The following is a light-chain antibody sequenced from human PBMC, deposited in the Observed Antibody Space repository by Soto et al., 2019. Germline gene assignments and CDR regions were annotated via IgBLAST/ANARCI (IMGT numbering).Light chain of an antibody. CDR1: QSISSY. V-gene: IGKV1-39*01. CDR3: QQSYSTPLT. J-gene: IGKJ4*01. Sequence: DIQMTQSPSSLSASVGDRVTITCRASQSISSYLNWYQQKPGKAPKLLIYAASSLQSGVPSRFSGSGSGTDCTLTISSLQPEDFANYYCQQSYSTPLTFGGGTKVEIK. CDR2: AAS.